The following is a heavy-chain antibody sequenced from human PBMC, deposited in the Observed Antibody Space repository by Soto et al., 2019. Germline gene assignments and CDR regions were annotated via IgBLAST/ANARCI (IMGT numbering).Heavy chain of an antibody. V-gene: IGHV4-34*01. CDR1: GGSFSGYY. J-gene: IGHJ4*02. Sequence: SETLSLTCAVYGGSFSGYYWSWIRQPPGKGLEWIGEINHSGSTNYDPSLKSRVTISVDTSKNQFSLKLSSVTAADTAVYYCERYRQWLVQFDYLGQGTLVSVSS. D-gene: IGHD6-19*01. CDR2: INHSGST. CDR3: ERYRQWLVQFDY.